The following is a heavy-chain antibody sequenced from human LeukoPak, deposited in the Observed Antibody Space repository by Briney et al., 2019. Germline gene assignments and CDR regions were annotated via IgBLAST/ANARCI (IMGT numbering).Heavy chain of an antibody. CDR1: GFTFSSYA. CDR2: SGDNT. J-gene: IGHJ3*02. CDR3: AKSWRYYDSSNYYAFDI. V-gene: IGHV3-23*01. D-gene: IGHD3-22*01. Sequence: GGSLRRSCAASGFTFSSYAMSWVRQAPGKGLEWVSSSGDNTRYADSVKGRFTISRDNSKNTLDLQMNGLRAEDTAVYYCAKSWRYYDSSNYYAFDIWGQGTMVTVSS.